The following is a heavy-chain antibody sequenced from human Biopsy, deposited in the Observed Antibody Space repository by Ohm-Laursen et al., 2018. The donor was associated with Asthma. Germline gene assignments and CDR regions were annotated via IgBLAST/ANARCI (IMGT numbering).Heavy chain of an antibody. V-gene: IGHV1-69*01. CDR2: IIPMYGVP. CDR1: GGTFRTYA. Sequence: SSVKVSCKASGGTFRTYAFNWVRQAPGQGLEWMGGIIPMYGVPKVAQKFQGRVTIAADESTSTAYMEMSSLRSEDTAVYYCARVDAIMISGDFYFYSGFDLWGQGTTVRVSS. J-gene: IGHJ6*02. D-gene: IGHD3-16*01. CDR3: ARVDAIMISGDFYFYSGFDL.